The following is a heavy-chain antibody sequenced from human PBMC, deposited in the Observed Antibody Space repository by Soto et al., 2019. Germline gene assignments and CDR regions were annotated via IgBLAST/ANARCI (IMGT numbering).Heavy chain of an antibody. Sequence: SVKVSCKASGGTFSSYAISWVRQAPGQGLEWMGGIIPIFGTANYAQKFQGSVTITADESTSTAYMDLSSLRSEDTAVYYCASLAAAGTFDNWGQGTLVTVSS. CDR2: IIPIFGTA. CDR3: ASLAAAGTFDN. D-gene: IGHD6-13*01. J-gene: IGHJ4*02. V-gene: IGHV1-69*13. CDR1: GGTFSSYA.